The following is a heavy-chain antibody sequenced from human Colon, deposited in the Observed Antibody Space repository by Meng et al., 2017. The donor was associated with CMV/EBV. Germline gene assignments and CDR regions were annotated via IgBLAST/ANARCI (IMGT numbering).Heavy chain of an antibody. CDR3: ARAREVGYSAYDYYDF. CDR2: ISTCNGNT. Sequence: GYPFSSYGISWVRQAPGQGLEWMGWISTCNGNTDYAQKFQDRVTMTTDTLTSTAYMELTSLKSDDTAVFYCARAREVGYSAYDYYDFWGQGTLVTVSS. V-gene: IGHV1-18*01. CDR1: GYPFSSYG. J-gene: IGHJ4*02. D-gene: IGHD5-12*01.